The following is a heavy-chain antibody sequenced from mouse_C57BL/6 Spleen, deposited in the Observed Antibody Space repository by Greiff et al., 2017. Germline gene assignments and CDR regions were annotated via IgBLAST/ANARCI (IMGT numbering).Heavy chain of an antibody. CDR3: GGQERGWYFDV. Sequence: EVQLVESGGGLVKPGGSLKLSCAASGFTFSSYTMSWVRQTPEKRLEWVATISGGGGNTYYPDSVKGRLTISRDNAKNTLYLQMSSLRSEDTALYYCGGQERGWYFDVWGTGTTVTVSS. J-gene: IGHJ1*03. CDR1: GFTFSSYT. V-gene: IGHV5-9*01. CDR2: ISGGGGNT.